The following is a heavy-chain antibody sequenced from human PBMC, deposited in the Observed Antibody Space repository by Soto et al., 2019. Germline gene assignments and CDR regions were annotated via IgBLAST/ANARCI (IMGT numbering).Heavy chain of an antibody. J-gene: IGHJ5*02. V-gene: IGHV4-4*07. CDR2: IYATGTT. Sequence: PSATLSRTCTGFAAPISGFYWSWIRKSAGKGLEWIGRIYATGTTDYNPSLKSRVMMSVDTSKKQFSLKLRSVTAADTAVYYCVRDGTKTLRDWFDPWGQG. D-gene: IGHD1-1*01. CDR1: AAPISGFY. CDR3: VRDGTKTLRDWFDP.